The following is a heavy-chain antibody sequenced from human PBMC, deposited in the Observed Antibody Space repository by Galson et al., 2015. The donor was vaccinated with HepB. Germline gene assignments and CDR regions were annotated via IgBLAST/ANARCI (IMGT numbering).Heavy chain of an antibody. D-gene: IGHD3-3*01. CDR3: AKAPRKVLRPYYYMDV. J-gene: IGHJ6*03. Sequence: SLRLSCAASGFTFDDYAMHWVRQAPGKGLEWVSGISWNSGSIGYADSVKGRFTISRDNVKNSLYLQMNSLRAEDTALYYCAKAPRKVLRPYYYMDVWGKGTTVTVSS. CDR2: ISWNSGSI. V-gene: IGHV3-9*01. CDR1: GFTFDDYA.